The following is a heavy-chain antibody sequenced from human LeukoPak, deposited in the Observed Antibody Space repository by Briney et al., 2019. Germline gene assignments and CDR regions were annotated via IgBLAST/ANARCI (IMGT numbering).Heavy chain of an antibody. CDR1: GFAFSSYA. J-gene: IGHJ3*02. D-gene: IGHD3-22*01. CDR3: AKCACYYDSSGWYHAFDI. CDR2: TRGSGVST. Sequence: GGSLRLSCAASGFAFSSYAMNWVRQAPGKGLEWVSATRGSGVSTHYADSVKGRFTISRDNSKNTLYLQMNSLRVEDTAIYYCAKCACYYDSSGWYHAFDIWGQGTMVTVSS. V-gene: IGHV3-23*01.